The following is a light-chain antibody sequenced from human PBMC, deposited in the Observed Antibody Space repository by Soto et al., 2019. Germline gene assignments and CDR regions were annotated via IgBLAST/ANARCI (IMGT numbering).Light chain of an antibody. CDR2: GAS. CDR1: QSVNNN. CDR3: QQYSNWPPLT. J-gene: IGKJ4*01. Sequence: VMTQSPATLSVSPGERATLSCRASQSVNNNLAWYQHKPGQAPRLLLYGASTRAAGVPARFSGSGSGTEFTLTISSLQSEDFAVYYCQQYSNWPPLTFGGGTKVDIK. V-gene: IGKV3-15*01.